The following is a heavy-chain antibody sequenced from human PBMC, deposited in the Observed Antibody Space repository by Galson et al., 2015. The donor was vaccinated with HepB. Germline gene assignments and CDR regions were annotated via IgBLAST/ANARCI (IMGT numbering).Heavy chain of an antibody. J-gene: IGHJ4*01. D-gene: IGHD5-18*01. Sequence: TLSLPCAVSGDSISSGAYSWTWVRQPPGKGLEWIGYIHDSGRAFCNPSLKSRVTISVDTPENQFSLKLSSVTAADTAVYYCARVGYGYLVDYWGHGNLVTVSS. CDR1: GDSISSGAYS. V-gene: IGHV4-30-4*07. CDR2: IHDSGRA. CDR3: ARVGYGYLVDY.